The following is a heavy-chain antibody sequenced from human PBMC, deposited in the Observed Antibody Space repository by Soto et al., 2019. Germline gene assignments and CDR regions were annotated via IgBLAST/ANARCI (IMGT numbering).Heavy chain of an antibody. V-gene: IGHV3-23*01. CDR3: ARHLTTGQMGGGFDI. CDR2: IIGSGTST. Sequence: GGSLRLSCAASGFTFSSYAMNWVRQAPGKGLEWVSTIIGSGTSTNFADSVKGRFTVSRDNSKNTLYLQMNSLRAEDTAVYYCARHLTTGQMGGGFDIWGQGTMVTVS. J-gene: IGHJ3*02. CDR1: GFTFSSYA. D-gene: IGHD4-4*01.